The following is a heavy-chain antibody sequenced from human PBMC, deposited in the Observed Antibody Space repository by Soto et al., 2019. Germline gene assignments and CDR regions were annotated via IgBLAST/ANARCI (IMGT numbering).Heavy chain of an antibody. J-gene: IGHJ6*02. CDR1: GGTFSSYA. Sequence: QVQLVQSGAEVKKPGSSVKVSCKASGGTFSSYAISWVRQAPGQGLEWMGGIIPILGTANYAQKFQGRVTITADKSTSTAYMELSSLRSEDTAVYYCASPTREWLPPARDYYYGMDVWGQGTTVTVSS. V-gene: IGHV1-69*06. D-gene: IGHD3-3*01. CDR2: IIPILGTA. CDR3: ASPTREWLPPARDYYYGMDV.